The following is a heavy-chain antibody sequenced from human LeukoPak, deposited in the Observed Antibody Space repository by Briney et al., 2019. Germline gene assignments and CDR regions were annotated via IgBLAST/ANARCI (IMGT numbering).Heavy chain of an antibody. V-gene: IGHV1-3*01. CDR2: INAGNENT. CDR1: GYTFSRYG. J-gene: IGHJ6*02. D-gene: IGHD2-21*02. CDR3: ARDPTAYCGGDCYSANYYGMDV. Sequence: ASVKVSCKASGYTFSRYGMHWVRQAPGQRLEWMGWINAGNENTKYSQKFQGRVSITTDTSTSTAHMELRSLRSEDAAVYYCARDPTAYCGGDCYSANYYGMDVWGQGTTVTVSS.